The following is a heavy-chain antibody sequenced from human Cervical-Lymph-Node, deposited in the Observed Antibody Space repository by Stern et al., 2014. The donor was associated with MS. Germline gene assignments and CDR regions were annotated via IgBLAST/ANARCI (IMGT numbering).Heavy chain of an antibody. J-gene: IGHJ5*02. Sequence: QVQLVESGAEVKKPGASVKVSCKASGYTFTSYDINWVRPATGQGLEWMGWINPNSGNTGYTQKFQGRLTMTRNTSINTAYMELSSLRSEDTAVYYCARGRTSRNWFDPWGQGTLVTVSS. V-gene: IGHV1-8*01. CDR2: INPNSGNT. CDR1: GYTFTSYD. CDR3: ARGRTSRNWFDP. D-gene: IGHD1-1*01.